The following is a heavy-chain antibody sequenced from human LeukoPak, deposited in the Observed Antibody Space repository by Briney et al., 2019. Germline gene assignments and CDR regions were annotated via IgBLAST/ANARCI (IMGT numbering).Heavy chain of an antibody. Sequence: GRSLRLSCAASGFTFSDTWMHWVRQAPGEGLVWVSRIRSDGSDTRYAESVKGRFTIPRHNAKNTLYLQMNSLRAEHTAVYYCARDWFHAIDYWGQGTLVTVSS. CDR3: ARDWFHAIDY. CDR1: GFTFSDTW. CDR2: IRSDGSDT. J-gene: IGHJ4*02. D-gene: IGHD2/OR15-2a*01. V-gene: IGHV3-74*01.